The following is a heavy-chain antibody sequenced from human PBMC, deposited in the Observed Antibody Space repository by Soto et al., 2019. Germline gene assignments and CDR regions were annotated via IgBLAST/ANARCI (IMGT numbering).Heavy chain of an antibody. CDR2: ISSSSSTI. Sequence: VGSLRLSCAASGFTFSSYSMNWVRQAPGKGLEWVSYISSSSSTIYYADSVKGRFTISRDNAKNSLYLQMNSLRDEDTAVYYCVRHPSLVGGDAFDIWRQWTRVTVSS. CDR1: GFTFSSYS. J-gene: IGHJ3*02. CDR3: VRHPSLVGGDAFDI. V-gene: IGHV3-48*02. D-gene: IGHD2-21*01.